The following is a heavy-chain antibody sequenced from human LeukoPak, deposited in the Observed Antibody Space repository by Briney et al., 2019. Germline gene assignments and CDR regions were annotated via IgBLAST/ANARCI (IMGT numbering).Heavy chain of an antibody. J-gene: IGHJ5*02. Sequence: SETLSLTCTVSGGSISSSSYYWGWIRQPPGKGLEWIGSIYHSGSTYYNPSLKSRVTISVDTSKNQFSLKLSSVTAADTAVYYCARQNSSSWWDWFDPWGQGTLVTVSS. D-gene: IGHD6-13*01. CDR1: GGSISSSSYY. CDR2: IYHSGST. CDR3: ARQNSSSWWDWFDP. V-gene: IGHV4-39*01.